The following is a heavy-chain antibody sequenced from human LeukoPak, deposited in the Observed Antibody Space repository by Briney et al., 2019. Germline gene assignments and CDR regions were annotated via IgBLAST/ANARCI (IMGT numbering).Heavy chain of an antibody. CDR1: GFTFSSYG. CDR2: ISYDGSNK. J-gene: IGHJ6*02. Sequence: GGSLRLSCAASGFTFSSYGMHWVRQAPGKGLEWVAVISYDGSNKYYADSVKGRFTTSRDNSKNTLYLQMNSLRAEDTAVYYCAKASVKTRYYYYGMDVWGQGTTVTVSS. V-gene: IGHV3-30*18. CDR3: AKASVKTRYYYYGMDV. D-gene: IGHD6-6*01.